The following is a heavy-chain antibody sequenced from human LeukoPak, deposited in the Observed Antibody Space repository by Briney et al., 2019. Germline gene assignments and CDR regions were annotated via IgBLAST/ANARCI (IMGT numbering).Heavy chain of an antibody. D-gene: IGHD3-10*01. V-gene: IGHV4-30-4*07. J-gene: IGHJ4*02. Sequence: SETLSLTCAVSGGSISSGGYSWSWIRQPPGKGLEWIGYISSTGSTYYNLSLRSRLSISLDTSKNQFSLKLSSVTAADTAVYYCARANFRFGESLTTFDYWGQGTLVTVSS. CDR1: GGSISSGGYS. CDR2: ISSTGST. CDR3: ARANFRFGESLTTFDY.